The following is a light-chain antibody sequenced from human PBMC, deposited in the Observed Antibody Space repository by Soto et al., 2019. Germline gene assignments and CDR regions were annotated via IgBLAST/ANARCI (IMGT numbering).Light chain of an antibody. Sequence: EIVLTQSPCTLSLSPGERATLSCRASQSVSSSYLAWYQQKPGQAPRLLIYGASSRATGIPDRFSGSGSGTDFTLTISRLEPEDLAVYYCQQYGSSRGITFGQGTRLEIQ. J-gene: IGKJ5*01. CDR2: GAS. CDR3: QQYGSSRGIT. CDR1: QSVSSSY. V-gene: IGKV3-20*01.